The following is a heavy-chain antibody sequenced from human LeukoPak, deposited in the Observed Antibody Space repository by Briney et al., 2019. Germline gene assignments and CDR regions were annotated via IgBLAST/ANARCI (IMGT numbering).Heavy chain of an antibody. Sequence: SGGSLRLSRAASGFTFSSYAMSWVRQAPGEGLEWVSAISGSGGSTYYADSVKGRFTIFRDNSKNTLYLQMNSLRAEDTAVYYCAKDQGRDYYYYMDVWGKGTTVTVSS. CDR3: AKDQGRDYYYYMDV. V-gene: IGHV3-23*01. J-gene: IGHJ6*03. CDR1: GFTFSSYA. CDR2: ISGSGGST. D-gene: IGHD3-10*01.